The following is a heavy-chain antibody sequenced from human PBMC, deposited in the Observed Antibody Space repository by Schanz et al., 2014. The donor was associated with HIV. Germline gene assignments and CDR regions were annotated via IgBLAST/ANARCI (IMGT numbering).Heavy chain of an antibody. J-gene: IGHJ4*02. Sequence: QVQLVESGGGVVQPGRSLRLSCTASGFTFSSSGMHWVRQAPGKGLEWVANTKQDGSEKYYLDSVKGRFTISRDNSKNTLYLQMNSLRVEDTAVYYCANEEVPNDYWGQGTLVTVSS. CDR3: ANEEVPNDY. CDR1: GFTFSSSG. V-gene: IGHV3-33*06. CDR2: TKQDGSEK.